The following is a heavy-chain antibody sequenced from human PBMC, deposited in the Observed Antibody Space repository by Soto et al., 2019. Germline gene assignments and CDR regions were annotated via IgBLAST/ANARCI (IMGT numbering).Heavy chain of an antibody. Sequence: SETLSLTCTVSGGSISGYYWSWLRQPPGKGLEWIGYIYNIGSTNYNPSLRSRVTMSMDTSQEQFSLKLSSVTAADTAVYYCARMSTDYYDSSGYPHIDIWGQGTMVTVSS. CDR3: ARMSTDYYDSSGYPHIDI. V-gene: IGHV4-59*12. CDR2: IYNIGST. CDR1: GGSISGYY. J-gene: IGHJ3*02. D-gene: IGHD3-22*01.